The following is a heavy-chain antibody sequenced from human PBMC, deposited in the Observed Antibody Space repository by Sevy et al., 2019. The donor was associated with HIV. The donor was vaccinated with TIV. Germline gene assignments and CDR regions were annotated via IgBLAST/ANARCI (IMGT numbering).Heavy chain of an antibody. CDR2: INHSGST. V-gene: IGHV4-34*01. J-gene: IGHJ5*02. Sequence: KQSQTLSLTCAVYGGSFSGYYWNWIRQTPGKGLEWIGEINHSGSTNYNPSLKSRVTISVDTSQKQFFLKLNSVTAVDSAVYFCARSPPVVVVPGAPSWFDPWGQGTLVTVSS. CDR1: GGSFSGYY. D-gene: IGHD2-2*01. CDR3: ARSPPVVVVPGAPSWFDP.